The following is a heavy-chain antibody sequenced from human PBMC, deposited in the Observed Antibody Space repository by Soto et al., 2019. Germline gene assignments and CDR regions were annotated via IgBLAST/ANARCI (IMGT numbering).Heavy chain of an antibody. V-gene: IGHV1-3*01. D-gene: IGHD3-10*01. Sequence: QVQVLQSGAEVKKPGASVKVSCKASEYTFTSYTMHWVRQAPGQRLEWMGWINGGNGNTKYSQKFQGRVTITRDTSASTAYMELSSLRSDDTAVYYCARASITMVRDWGLGTLVTVSS. J-gene: IGHJ4*02. CDR3: ARASITMVRD. CDR2: INGGNGNT. CDR1: EYTFTSYT.